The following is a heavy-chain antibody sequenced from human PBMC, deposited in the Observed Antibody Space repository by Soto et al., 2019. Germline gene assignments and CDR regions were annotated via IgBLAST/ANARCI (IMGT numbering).Heavy chain of an antibody. CDR1: GFALSRYA. CDR3: AKDIGGATT. CDR2: ISASGTKT. D-gene: IGHD1-26*01. V-gene: IGHV3-23*01. J-gene: IGHJ5*02. Sequence: QLLESGGGLVQPGGSLRLSCATSGFALSRYAMSWVRQTPGKGPEWVSTISASGTKTFAADSVKGRFTISRDNSNNTVFLQMSSLRGDDTAFYYCAKDIGGATTWGQGTLVTVSS.